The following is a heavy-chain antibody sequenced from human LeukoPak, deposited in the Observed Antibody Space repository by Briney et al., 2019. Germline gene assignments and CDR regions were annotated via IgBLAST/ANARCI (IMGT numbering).Heavy chain of an antibody. V-gene: IGHV3-48*03. J-gene: IGHJ4*02. CDR1: GFTFSSYE. CDR3: GRDWGGGTHDY. Sequence: PGGSLRLSCAASGFTFSSYEMNWVRQAPGKGLEWVSYISNSGSTIYHADSVKGRFTISRDNAKNSLYLQMNSLRAEDTAVYYCGRDWGGGTHDYWGQGTLVTVSS. D-gene: IGHD3-10*01. CDR2: ISNSGSTI.